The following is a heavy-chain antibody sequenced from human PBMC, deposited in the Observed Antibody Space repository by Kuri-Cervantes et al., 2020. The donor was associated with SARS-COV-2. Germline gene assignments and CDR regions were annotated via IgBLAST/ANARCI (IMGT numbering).Heavy chain of an antibody. D-gene: IGHD6-13*01. CDR3: ARLEQQQRGGYYYYGMDV. V-gene: IGHV1-3*01. CDR1: GYTFTSYA. J-gene: IGHJ6*02. CDR2: INAGNGNT. Sequence: ASVQVSCKASGYTFTSYAMHWVRQAPGQRLEWMGWINAGNGNTKYSQKFQGRVTITRDTSASTAYMELSSLRSEDTAVYYCARLEQQQRGGYYYYGMDVWGQGTTVTVSS.